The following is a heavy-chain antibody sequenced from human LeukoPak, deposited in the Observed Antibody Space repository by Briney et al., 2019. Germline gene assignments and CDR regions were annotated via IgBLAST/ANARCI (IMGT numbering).Heavy chain of an antibody. D-gene: IGHD3-22*01. V-gene: IGHV3-23*01. CDR1: GFTFSSYA. J-gene: IGHJ4*02. CDR3: ARDYDSSGQSNFDY. CDR2: IGGSGGST. Sequence: GGSLRLSCAASGFTFSSYAMSWVRQAPGKGLEWVSAIGGSGGSTYYADSVKGRFTISRDNSKNTLYLQMNSLRAEDTAVYYCARDYDSSGQSNFDYWGQGTLVTVSS.